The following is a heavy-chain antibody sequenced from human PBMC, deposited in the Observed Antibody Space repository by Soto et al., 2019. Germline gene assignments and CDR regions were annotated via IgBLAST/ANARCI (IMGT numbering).Heavy chain of an antibody. Sequence: SETLSLTCTVSGGSISSSSYYWGWIRQPPGKGLEWIGSIYYSGSTYYNPSLKSRVTISVDTSKNQFSLKLSSVTAADTAVYYCARHSISDVGWALVVVAATYWYFDLWGRGTLVTVSS. CDR1: GGSISSSSYY. CDR2: IYYSGST. J-gene: IGHJ2*01. V-gene: IGHV4-39*01. CDR3: ARHSISDVGWALVVVAATYWYFDL. D-gene: IGHD2-15*01.